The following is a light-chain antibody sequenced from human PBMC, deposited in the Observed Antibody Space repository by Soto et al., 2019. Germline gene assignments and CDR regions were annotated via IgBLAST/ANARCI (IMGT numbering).Light chain of an antibody. Sequence: QSVLTQTRSVSGPPGQAVTISCTGTSSDVGGYDYVSWYQQHPGKAPRLLIYDVTKRPSGVPGRFSGSKSGNTASLTISGLQAEDEADYYCCSYAGSYTYVFGSGTKVTVL. CDR1: SSDVGGYDY. V-gene: IGLV2-11*01. CDR3: CSYAGSYTYV. J-gene: IGLJ1*01. CDR2: DVT.